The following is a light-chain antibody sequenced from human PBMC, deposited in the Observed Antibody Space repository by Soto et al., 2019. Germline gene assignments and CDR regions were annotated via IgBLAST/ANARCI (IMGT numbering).Light chain of an antibody. CDR3: QQSNNVPYT. CDR2: DAS. V-gene: IGKV1-33*01. Sequence: DIQMTQSPSSLSASVGDRVTITCQASQDIYNYLNWFQQKPGKAPRLLVYDASSMEAGVPLRFSGSGSGTDFTLTITSLQPEDTGTYYCQQSNNVPYTFGQGTKLEI. J-gene: IGKJ2*01. CDR1: QDIYNY.